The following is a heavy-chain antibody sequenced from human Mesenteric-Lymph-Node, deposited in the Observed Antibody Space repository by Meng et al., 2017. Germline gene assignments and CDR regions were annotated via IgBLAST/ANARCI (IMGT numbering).Heavy chain of an antibody. CDR1: GFMFATYN. J-gene: IGHJ4*02. Sequence: GGSLRLSCAASGFMFATYNMNWVRQAPGKGLEWVSSISGTSKYKFYADSVTGRFTISRDNTKNSLFLQMNSLRAEDTAVYYCSRGYGSVWGQGTLVTVSS. CDR3: SRGYGSV. V-gene: IGHV3-21*01. D-gene: IGHD3-10*01. CDR2: ISGTSKYK.